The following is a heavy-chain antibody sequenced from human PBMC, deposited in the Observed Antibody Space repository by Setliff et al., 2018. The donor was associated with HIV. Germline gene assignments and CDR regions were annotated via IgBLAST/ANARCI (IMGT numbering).Heavy chain of an antibody. CDR1: GGSFGDYY. CDR2: IYTSGST. CDR3: ARQTWEYYDTLTGYYRSPKNFDS. J-gene: IGHJ4*02. V-gene: IGHV4-4*09. D-gene: IGHD3-9*01. Sequence: PSETLSLTCTVSGGSFGDYYRRWIRQPPGKGLEWIGYIYTSGSTNYNPSLKSRVTISVDTSKNQFFLKPSSVTAPDTAIYYCARQTWEYYDTLTGYYRSPKNFDSWGQGTLVTVSS.